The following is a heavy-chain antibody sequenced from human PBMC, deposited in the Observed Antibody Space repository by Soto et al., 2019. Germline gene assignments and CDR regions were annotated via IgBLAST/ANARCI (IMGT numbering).Heavy chain of an antibody. CDR1: GFIFSDFV. J-gene: IGHJ6*02. V-gene: IGHV3-33*01. D-gene: IGHD6-19*01. CDR2: IWYDGSNE. Sequence: PGGSLRLSCAASGFIFSDFVMHWVRQAPGKGLEWVAVIWYDGSNEHYADSVKGRFTISKDNSKNTLYLQMNSLRAEDTAMYYCARDDIPGVAVSTYGMDVWGQATTVTVSS. CDR3: ARDDIPGVAVSTYGMDV.